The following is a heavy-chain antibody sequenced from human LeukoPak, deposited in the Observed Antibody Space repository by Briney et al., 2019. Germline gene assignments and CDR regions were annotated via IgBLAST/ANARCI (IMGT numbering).Heavy chain of an antibody. CDR3: GTVDYGGNSDY. D-gene: IGHD4-23*01. CDR1: GFTFSSYE. V-gene: IGHV3-48*03. J-gene: IGHJ4*02. Sequence: GGSLRLSCAASGFTFSSYEMNWVRQAPGKGLERVSYISSSGSTIYYADSVKGRFTISRDNAKNSLYLQMNSLRAEDTAVYYCGTVDYGGNSDYWGQGTLVTVSS. CDR2: ISSSGSTI.